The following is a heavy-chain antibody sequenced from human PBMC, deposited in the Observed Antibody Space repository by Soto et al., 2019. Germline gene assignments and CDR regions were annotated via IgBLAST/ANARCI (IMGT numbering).Heavy chain of an antibody. Sequence: ASVKVSCKASGYTFTGYYMHWVRQAPGQGLEWMGWINPNRGGTNYAQKFQGSVTMTRDTSISTAYMELSRLRSDDTAVYYCARMWVPDYHYYGMDVWGQGTTVTVSS. V-gene: IGHV1-2*02. CDR3: ARMWVPDYHYYGMDV. D-gene: IGHD1-26*01. CDR1: GYTFTGYY. CDR2: INPNRGGT. J-gene: IGHJ6*02.